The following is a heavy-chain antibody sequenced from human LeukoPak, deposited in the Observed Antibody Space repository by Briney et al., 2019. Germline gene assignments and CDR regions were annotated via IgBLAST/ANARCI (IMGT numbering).Heavy chain of an antibody. D-gene: IGHD1-1*01. CDR2: IGISSGNT. CDR3: ARDHNYAFDN. CDR1: GFTFSRDW. V-gene: IGHV3-48*04. J-gene: IGHJ4*02. Sequence: GGSLRLSCAASGFTFSRDWMHWVRQAPGKGLEWISYIGISSGNTKYADSVRGRFTISADNAKNSLYLQMNSLRVEDTAVYYCARDHNYAFDNWGQGTLVSVSS.